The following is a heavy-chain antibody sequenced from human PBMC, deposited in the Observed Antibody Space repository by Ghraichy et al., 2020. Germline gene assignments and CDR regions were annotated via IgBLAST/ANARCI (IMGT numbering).Heavy chain of an antibody. CDR1: GGSISSSSYY. J-gene: IGHJ3*02. V-gene: IGHV4-39*07. CDR2: IYSSGST. D-gene: IGHD3-22*01. CDR3: ARAPYNDDGFYDDGFDT. Sequence: GSLRLSCTVSGGSISSSSYYWGWIRQPPGKGLEWIGYIYSSGSTYYNSSLKGRVTISADGSKNQISLKLSSVTAADTAVYYCARAPYNDDGFYDDGFDTWGQGTKVTVSS.